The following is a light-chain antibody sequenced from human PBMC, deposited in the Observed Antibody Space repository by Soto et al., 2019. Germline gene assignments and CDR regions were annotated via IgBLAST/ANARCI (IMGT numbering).Light chain of an antibody. CDR1: QSVGRN. V-gene: IGKV3-15*01. CDR3: QQYNNWPPIT. CDR2: DAS. J-gene: IGKJ5*01. Sequence: EIVLTQSPASLSVSPGERAALSCRASQSVGRNLAWYQQKPGQAPRLLIYDASTRATGIPARFSGGGSGTEFTLSISSLQSEDFAVYYCQQYNNWPPITFGQGTRLEIK.